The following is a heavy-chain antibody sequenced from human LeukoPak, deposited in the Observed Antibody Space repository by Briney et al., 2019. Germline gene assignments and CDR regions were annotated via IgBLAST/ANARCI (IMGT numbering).Heavy chain of an antibody. Sequence: SETLSLTCTVSGDSISSYYWTWIRQPPGKGLEWIGYIYYSGSTKYNPSLKSRVTISLDTSKNQFSLKLSSVTAADTAVYYCARAGDTVTSEDYYYYGLDVWGRGTTVTVSS. CDR1: GDSISSYY. V-gene: IGHV4-59*01. CDR2: IYYSGST. J-gene: IGHJ6*02. D-gene: IGHD4-17*01. CDR3: ARAGDTVTSEDYYYYGLDV.